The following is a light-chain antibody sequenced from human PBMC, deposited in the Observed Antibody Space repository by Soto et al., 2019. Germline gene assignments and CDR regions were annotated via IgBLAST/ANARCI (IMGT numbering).Light chain of an antibody. J-gene: IGKJ4*01. Sequence: DIQMTQSPSSLSASVGDRVTITCRASQGIRNDLGWYQQKPGKAPKRLIYAASSLQSGGPSRFSGXGSGTXXXLXXXXLQPXDFXXXXXXXHNSYPLTFGGGTKVEIK. CDR1: QGIRND. CDR2: AAS. CDR3: XXHNSYPLT. V-gene: IGKV1-17*01.